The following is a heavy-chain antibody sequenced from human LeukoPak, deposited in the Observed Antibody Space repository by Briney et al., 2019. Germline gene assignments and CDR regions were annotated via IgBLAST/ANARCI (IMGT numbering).Heavy chain of an antibody. CDR1: GFTLSRYW. CDR2: IIGSAVNT. D-gene: IGHD3-10*01. V-gene: IGHV3-23*01. J-gene: IGHJ4*02. CDR3: AKYTSGTSYRGLDQ. Sequence: TGGSLRLSCAASGFTLSRYWMSWVRQAPGKGLEWVSTIIGSAVNTYYADSVKGRFTISRDDSKNTVYLQMNSLRAEDTAVYSCAKYTSGTSYRGLDQWGQGTLVTVSS.